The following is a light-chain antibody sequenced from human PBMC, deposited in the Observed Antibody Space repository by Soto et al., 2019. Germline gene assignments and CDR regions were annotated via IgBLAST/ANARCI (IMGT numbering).Light chain of an antibody. V-gene: IGKV1-5*01. CDR3: QQYISYMRRT. J-gene: IGKJ2*01. Sequence: DIQMTQSPSTLSASVGDRVTITCRASQSISSWLAWYQQKPGKAPKLLIYDASSLESGVPSRFSGSGSGTEFTLTISSLQPDYFASYYYQQYISYMRRTFGQETKVDIK. CDR2: DAS. CDR1: QSISSW.